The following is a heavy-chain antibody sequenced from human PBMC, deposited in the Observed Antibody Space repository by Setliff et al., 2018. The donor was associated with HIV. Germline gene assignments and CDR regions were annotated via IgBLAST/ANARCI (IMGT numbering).Heavy chain of an antibody. V-gene: IGHV3-21*01. J-gene: IGHJ4*02. CDR3: AKSASWDLRGWLH. D-gene: IGHD6-19*01. CDR1: GFTFSTYH. Sequence: GGSLRLSCVASGFTFSTYHMSWVRQARGKGLEWVSSVSTSSSEIHYADSVRGRFTISRDNAKNSLYLLMTSLRAEDTAVYYCAKSASWDLRGWLHWGQGTLVTVSS. CDR2: VSTSSSEI.